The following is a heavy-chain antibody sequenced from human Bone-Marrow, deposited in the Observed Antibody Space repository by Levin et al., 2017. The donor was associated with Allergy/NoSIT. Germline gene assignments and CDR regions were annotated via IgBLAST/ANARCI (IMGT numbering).Heavy chain of an antibody. Sequence: GESLKISCKGSGYSFTSYWIGWVRQMPGKGLEWMGIIYPGDSDTRYSPSFQGQVTISADKSISTAYLQWSSLKASDTAMYYCARHFKEAVAGNRELMGNYYGMDVWGQGTTVTVSS. D-gene: IGHD6-13*01. CDR2: IYPGDSDT. V-gene: IGHV5-51*01. CDR3: ARHFKEAVAGNRELMGNYYGMDV. CDR1: GYSFTSYW. J-gene: IGHJ6*02.